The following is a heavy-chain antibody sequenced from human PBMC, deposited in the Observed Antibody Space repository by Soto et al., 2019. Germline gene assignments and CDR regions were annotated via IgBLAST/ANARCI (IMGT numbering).Heavy chain of an antibody. J-gene: IGHJ6*02. CDR1: GGSFSAYS. V-gene: IGHV4-34*01. D-gene: IGHD3-3*01. CDR2: ITHGGST. Sequence: SLTCGVYGGSFSAYSWTWLRQSPGKGLEWIGEITHGGSTDYNPALKSRLVMSVDTSKNQFSLRVTSVTAADAAVYFCARARFDSWSHIYYGLDVWGQGTTVTVSS. CDR3: ARARFDSWSHIYYGLDV.